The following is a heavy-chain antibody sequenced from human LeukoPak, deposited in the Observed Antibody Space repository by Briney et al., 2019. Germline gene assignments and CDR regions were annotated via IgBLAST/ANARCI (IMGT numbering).Heavy chain of an antibody. Sequence: PSETLSLTCAVSGGSISSGGYSWSWIRQPPGKGLEWIGYIYHSGSTYYNPSLKSRVTISVDRSKNQFSLKLSSVTAADTAVYYCARGVVVVVAATRSYWYFDLWGRGTLVTVSS. J-gene: IGHJ2*01. CDR2: IYHSGST. CDR1: GGSISSGGYS. CDR3: ARGVVVVVAATRSYWYFDL. D-gene: IGHD2-15*01. V-gene: IGHV4-30-2*01.